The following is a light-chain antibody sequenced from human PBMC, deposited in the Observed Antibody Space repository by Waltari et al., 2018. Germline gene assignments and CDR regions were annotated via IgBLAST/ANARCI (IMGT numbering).Light chain of an antibody. Sequence: SASVGDRVTITCRASQDISSSLDWYQQKPGKAPNLLVYNTNILASGVPSRFGGSGSGTEFTLTISSLQPEDFATYYCQQDKTYPLTFGGGTTVEIK. V-gene: IGKV1-13*02. CDR2: NTN. CDR1: QDISSS. J-gene: IGKJ4*01. CDR3: QQDKTYPLT.